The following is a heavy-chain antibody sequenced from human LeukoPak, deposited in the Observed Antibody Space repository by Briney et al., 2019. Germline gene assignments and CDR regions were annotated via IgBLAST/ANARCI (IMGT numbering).Heavy chain of an antibody. CDR1: GFTFSNYA. V-gene: IGHV3-23*01. CDR2: ITTNGGST. D-gene: IGHD3-22*01. Sequence: GGSLRLSCAASGFTFSNYAMNWVRQAPGKGLEWVSLITTNGGSTYYADSVKGRFTASRDNSKNTLFLQMNSLRAEDTAVYFCARRLYDSSAYSYYYGMDVWGRGTTVTVSS. J-gene: IGHJ6*02. CDR3: ARRLYDSSAYSYYYGMDV.